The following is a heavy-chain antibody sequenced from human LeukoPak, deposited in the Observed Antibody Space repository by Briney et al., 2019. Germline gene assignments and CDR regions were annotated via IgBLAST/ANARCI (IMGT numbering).Heavy chain of an antibody. V-gene: IGHV4-39*07. CDR1: GGSISSSSYY. D-gene: IGHD5-24*01. CDR3: ARPMAQEGDAFDI. J-gene: IGHJ3*02. CDR2: IYYSGST. Sequence: SETLSLTCTVSGGSISSSSYYWGWIRQPPGKGLEWIGSIYYSGSTYYNPSLKSRVTISVDTSKNQFSLKLSSVTAADTAVYYCARPMAQEGDAFDIWGQGTMVTVSS.